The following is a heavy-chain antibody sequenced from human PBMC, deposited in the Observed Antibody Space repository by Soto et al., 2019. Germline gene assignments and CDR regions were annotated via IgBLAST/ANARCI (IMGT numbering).Heavy chain of an antibody. D-gene: IGHD4-17*01. Sequence: QVQLQESGPGLVKPSETLSLTCTVSGGSISGGIYYWSCVRQSPGKGLVWIGDIFHSGSTFYNPSLVSRVTISVDTSKNQFSLRLSSVTAADTAVYYCAREIIPLTTDWYFDLWGRGTLVTVSS. CDR1: GGSISGGIYY. CDR3: AREIIPLTTDWYFDL. CDR2: IFHSGST. V-gene: IGHV4-30-4*01. J-gene: IGHJ2*01.